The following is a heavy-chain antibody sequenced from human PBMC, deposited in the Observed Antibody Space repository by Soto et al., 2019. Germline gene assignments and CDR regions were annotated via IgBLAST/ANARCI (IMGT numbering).Heavy chain of an antibody. CDR1: VGSISSSSYY. J-gene: IGHJ3*02. V-gene: IGHV4-39*01. Sequence: SSETLSLTCTVSVGSISSSSYYWGWIRQPPGKGLEWIGSIYYSGSTYYNPSLKSRVTISVDTSKNQFSLKLSSVTAADTAVYYCARRSSGSFYAFDIWGQGTMVTVS. CDR2: IYYSGST. CDR3: ARRSSGSFYAFDI. D-gene: IGHD1-26*01.